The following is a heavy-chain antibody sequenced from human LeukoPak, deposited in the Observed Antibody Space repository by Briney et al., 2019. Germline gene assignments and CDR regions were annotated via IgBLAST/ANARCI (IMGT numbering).Heavy chain of an antibody. Sequence: SETLSLTCTVSGGSIISYYWSWIRQPPGKGLEYIGYIYYSRSTNYNPSLKSRVTISVDTSKNQFSLKLSPVTAADTAVYYCAKKILYPYYFDYWGQGTLVTVSS. CDR1: GGSIISYY. CDR3: AKKILYPYYFDY. J-gene: IGHJ4*02. V-gene: IGHV4-59*01. CDR2: IYYSRST. D-gene: IGHD2-8*01.